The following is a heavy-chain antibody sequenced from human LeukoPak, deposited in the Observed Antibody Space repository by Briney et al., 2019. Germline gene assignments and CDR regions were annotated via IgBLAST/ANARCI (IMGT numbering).Heavy chain of an antibody. CDR1: GFTFSSYA. J-gene: IGHJ4*02. CDR2: ISGSGANT. D-gene: IGHD1-26*01. CDR3: AKDLVVGALDH. Sequence: GGSLRLSCAASGFTFSSYAMNWVRQAPGKGLEWVSTISGSGANTYNADSVKGRFTISRDNSRNMLFLQMNSLRADDTAVYYCAKDLVVGALDHWGQGTLVTGSS. V-gene: IGHV3-23*01.